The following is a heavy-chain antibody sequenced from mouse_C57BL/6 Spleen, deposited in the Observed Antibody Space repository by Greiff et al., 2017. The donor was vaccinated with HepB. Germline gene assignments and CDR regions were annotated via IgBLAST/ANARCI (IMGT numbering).Heavy chain of an antibody. CDR1: GYTFTDYN. J-gene: IGHJ4*01. Sequence: DVQLQESGPELVKPGASVKIPCKASGYTFTDYNMDWVKQSHGKSLEWIGDINPNNGGTIYNQKFKGKATLTVDKSSSTAYMELRSLTSEDTAVYYCARENYAMDYWGQGTSVTVSS. CDR3: ARENYAMDY. CDR2: INPNNGGT. V-gene: IGHV1-18*01.